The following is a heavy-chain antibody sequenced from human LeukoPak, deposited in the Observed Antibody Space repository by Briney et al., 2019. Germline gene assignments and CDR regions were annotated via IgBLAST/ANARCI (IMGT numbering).Heavy chain of an antibody. CDR1: GYTFTSYA. CDR3: AGREVYSSGWHWFDP. J-gene: IGHJ5*02. D-gene: IGHD6-19*01. V-gene: IGHV1-69*13. Sequence: GASVKVSCKASGYTFTSYAISWVRQAPGQGLEWMGGIIPIFGTANYAQKFQGRVTITADESTSTAYMELSSLRSEDTAVYYCAGREVYSSGWHWFDPWGQGTLVTVSS. CDR2: IIPIFGTA.